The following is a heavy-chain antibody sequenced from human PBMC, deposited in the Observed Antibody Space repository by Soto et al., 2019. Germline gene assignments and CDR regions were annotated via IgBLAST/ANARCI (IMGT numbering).Heavy chain of an antibody. V-gene: IGHV3-23*01. Sequence: EVQLLESGGGLVQPGGSLRLSCAASGFTFSSYAMSWVRQAPGKGLEWVSAISGSGGSTYYADSVKGRFTISRDNSKNTLYLQMNSLRAEDTAVYYCPRKDYRGWYYFDYWGQGTLVTVSS. CDR3: PRKDYRGWYYFDY. CDR2: ISGSGGST. D-gene: IGHD6-19*01. J-gene: IGHJ4*02. CDR1: GFTFSSYA.